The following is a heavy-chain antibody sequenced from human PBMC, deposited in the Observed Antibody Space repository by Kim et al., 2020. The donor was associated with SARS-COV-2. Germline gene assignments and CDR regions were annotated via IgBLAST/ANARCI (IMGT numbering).Heavy chain of an antibody. CDR3: ARAREERTYYYYYGMDV. J-gene: IGHJ6*02. V-gene: IGHV4-31*02. Sequence: LKGRVTISVDTSKNQCSLKLSSVTAADTAVYYCARAREERTYYYYYGMDVWGQGTTVTVSS.